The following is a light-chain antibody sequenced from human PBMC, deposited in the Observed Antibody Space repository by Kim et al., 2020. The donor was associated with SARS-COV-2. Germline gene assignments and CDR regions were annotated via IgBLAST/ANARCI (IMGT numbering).Light chain of an antibody. CDR1: NSNIGSNS. CDR3: AAWDDSLNGWV. V-gene: IGLV1-44*01. J-gene: IGLJ3*02. CDR2: SSN. Sequence: ELTQPPSASGTPGQRVTISCSGSNSNIGSNSVNWYQQLPGTAPKLLIYSSNQRPSGVRDRFSGSKSGTSASLAISGLQSEDEADYYCAAWDDSLNGWVFGGGTQRTVL.